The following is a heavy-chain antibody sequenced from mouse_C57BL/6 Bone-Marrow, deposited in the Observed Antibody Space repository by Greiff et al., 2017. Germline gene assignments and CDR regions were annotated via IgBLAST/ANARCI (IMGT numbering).Heavy chain of an antibody. CDR3: AKHSSYDGYSWYFDV. V-gene: IGHV2-9*01. CDR1: GFSLTRYG. Sequence: QVQLQESGPGLVAPSQSLSITCTVSGFSLTRYGVDWVRQPPGKGLEWLGVIWGGGSTNYNSALMSRPSISKDNSKSQVFLKMNSLQTDDTAMYYCAKHSSYDGYSWYFDVWGTGTTVTVSS. CDR2: IWGGGST. D-gene: IGHD2-3*01. J-gene: IGHJ1*03.